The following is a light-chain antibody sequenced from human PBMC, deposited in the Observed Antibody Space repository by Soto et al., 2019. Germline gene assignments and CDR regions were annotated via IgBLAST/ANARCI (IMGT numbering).Light chain of an antibody. CDR1: QSVSSN. CDR2: GAS. J-gene: IGKJ1*01. Sequence: EIVMTQSPATLSVSPGERATLSCRASQSVSSNLAWYQQKPGQAPRLLIYGASTRATGIPARFSGSGSGTEFTLTISSLQSEDFAVYYCQQYNNWWTFGQGTKGELK. V-gene: IGKV3-15*01. CDR3: QQYNNWWT.